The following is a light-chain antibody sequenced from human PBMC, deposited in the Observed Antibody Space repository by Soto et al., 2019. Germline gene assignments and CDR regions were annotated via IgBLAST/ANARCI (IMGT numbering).Light chain of an antibody. Sequence: DIQMTQSPSSLSASVGDRVTITCRASQGIRHDLAWYQQRPGKAPKRLIYAATSLESGVPPRVSGSGSGTEFTLTIGSLQPGDFATYYCLQHNRYPLTFGPGTKVDIK. J-gene: IGKJ3*01. CDR2: AAT. CDR3: LQHNRYPLT. CDR1: QGIRHD. V-gene: IGKV1-17*01.